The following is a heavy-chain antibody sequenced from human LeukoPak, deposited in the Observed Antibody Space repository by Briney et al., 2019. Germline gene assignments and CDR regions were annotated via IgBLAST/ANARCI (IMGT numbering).Heavy chain of an antibody. J-gene: IGHJ4*02. V-gene: IGHV1-2*02. Sequence: ASVKVSCKSSGYSFTGYFIHWVRQAPGQGLEWMGCIDPNSGDTKYAQKFQGRVSMPRDTSTRTAYMELSRLRSDDTAVYFCARSGSTGYSLDYWGQGTLVTVSS. CDR2: IDPNSGDT. CDR1: GYSFTGYF. CDR3: ARSGSTGYSLDY. D-gene: IGHD3-22*01.